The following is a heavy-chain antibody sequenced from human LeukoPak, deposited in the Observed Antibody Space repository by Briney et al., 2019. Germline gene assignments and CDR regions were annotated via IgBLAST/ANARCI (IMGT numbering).Heavy chain of an antibody. Sequence: GASVKVSCKASGYTFTGYYMHWVRQAPGQGLEWMGWINPNSGGTNYAQKFQGRVTMTRDTSISTAYMELSRLRSDDTAVYYCARDRSYGRTGTFDYWGQGTLVTVSS. D-gene: IGHD5-18*01. V-gene: IGHV1-2*02. CDR3: ARDRSYGRTGTFDY. J-gene: IGHJ4*02. CDR2: INPNSGGT. CDR1: GYTFTGYY.